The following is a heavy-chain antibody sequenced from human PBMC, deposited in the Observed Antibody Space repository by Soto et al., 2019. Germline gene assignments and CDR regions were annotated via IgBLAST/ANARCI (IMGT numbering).Heavy chain of an antibody. CDR3: ARGGVY. D-gene: IGHD2-8*01. CDR2: IIPIFGTA. V-gene: IGHV1-69*06. CDR1: GGTFSSYA. Sequence: GASVKVSCKASGGTFSSYAISWVRQAPGQGLEWMGGIIPIFGTANYAQKFQGRVTITADNSQGALFLQMDSLTVDDSGIYFCARGGVYWGQGVPVTVSS. J-gene: IGHJ4*02.